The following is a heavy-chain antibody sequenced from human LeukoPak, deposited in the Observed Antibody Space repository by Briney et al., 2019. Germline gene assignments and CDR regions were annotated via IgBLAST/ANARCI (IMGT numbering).Heavy chain of an antibody. J-gene: IGHJ6*02. CDR3: ARDRRVFEGGSATCSGGSCYFYYYYGMDV. CDR2: IYSGGST. V-gene: IGHV3-53*01. CDR1: GFTVSSNY. Sequence: GGSLRLSCAASGFTVSSNYMSWVRQAPGKGLEWVSVIYSGGSTYYADSVKGRFTISRDNSKNTLYLQMNSLRAEDTAVYYCARDRRVFEGGSATCSGGSCYFYYYYGMDVWGQGTTVTVSS. D-gene: IGHD2-15*01.